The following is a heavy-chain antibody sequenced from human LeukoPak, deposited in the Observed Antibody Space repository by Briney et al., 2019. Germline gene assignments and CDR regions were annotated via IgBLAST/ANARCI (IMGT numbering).Heavy chain of an antibody. D-gene: IGHD2-15*01. J-gene: IGHJ4*02. Sequence: GGSLRLSCAASGFTFTTYSMTWVRQAPRKGPQWVSAITGSGGITHYADSVKGRFTIPRDNSKNTLYLQMNSLRAEDTAVYYCAKYRMATTPYFDYWGQGTLVTVSS. CDR1: GFTFTTYS. V-gene: IGHV3-23*01. CDR2: ITGSGGIT. CDR3: AKYRMATTPYFDY.